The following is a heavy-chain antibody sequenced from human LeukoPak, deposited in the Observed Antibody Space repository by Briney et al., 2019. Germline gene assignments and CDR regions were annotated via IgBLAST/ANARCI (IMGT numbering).Heavy chain of an antibody. J-gene: IGHJ3*02. V-gene: IGHV3-21*01. D-gene: IGHD3-22*01. Sequence: PGGSLRLSCAASGFTFSSYSMNWVRLAPGKGLEWVSSITSSSSYIYYADSVKGRFTISRDNAKNSLYLEMNSLRAEDTAVYYCARDMPYYYDTRDNAFDIWGQGTMVTVSS. CDR1: GFTFSSYS. CDR2: ITSSSSYI. CDR3: ARDMPYYYDTRDNAFDI.